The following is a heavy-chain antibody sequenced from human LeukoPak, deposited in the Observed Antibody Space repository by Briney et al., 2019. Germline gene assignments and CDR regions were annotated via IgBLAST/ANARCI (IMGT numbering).Heavy chain of an antibody. CDR3: ARDSATQGPYYYGLDV. D-gene: IGHD1-1*01. Sequence: HAGGSLRLSCAASGSTLSSSWMHWVRQVPGKGLVWVSRISSGGGSRDYADSVKGRFTISRDNAKTTVYLQMDSLRPEDTAVYYCARDSATQGPYYYGLDVWGQGTTVTVSS. CDR1: GSTLSSSW. CDR2: ISSGGGSR. J-gene: IGHJ6*02. V-gene: IGHV3-74*01.